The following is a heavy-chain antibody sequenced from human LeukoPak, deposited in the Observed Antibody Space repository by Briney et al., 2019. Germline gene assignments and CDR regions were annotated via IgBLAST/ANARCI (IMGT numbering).Heavy chain of an antibody. CDR2: ITGGGGST. D-gene: IGHD4/OR15-4a*01. J-gene: IGHJ5*02. CDR1: GFTFSNYV. Sequence: AGGSLRLSCAASGFTFSNYVMSWVRQAPGKGLEWVSLITGGGGSTYYADSVKGRFTISRDNAKNSLYLQMNSLRADDTAVYYCVRIPNSANFPNWFDPWGQGTLVTVSS. V-gene: IGHV3-23*01. CDR3: VRIPNSANFPNWFDP.